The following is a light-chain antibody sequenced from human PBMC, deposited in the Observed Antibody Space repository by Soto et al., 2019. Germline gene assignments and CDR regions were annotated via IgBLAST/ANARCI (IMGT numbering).Light chain of an antibody. J-gene: IGKJ3*01. Sequence: AIQMTQSPSSLSASLGDRVTITCRASQGIRNDLGWYQHKPGKAPKLLIYSASSLQSGVPSRFSGSGSGTDFTLTISSLQPEDSATYYCPQDYNYPFPFGHGTKVDI. CDR3: PQDYNYPFP. CDR2: SAS. V-gene: IGKV1-6*01. CDR1: QGIRND.